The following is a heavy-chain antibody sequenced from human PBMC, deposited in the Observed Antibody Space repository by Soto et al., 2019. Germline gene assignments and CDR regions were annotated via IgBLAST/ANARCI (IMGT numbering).Heavy chain of an antibody. J-gene: IGHJ4*02. V-gene: IGHV4-38-2*01. CDR3: ARTHSGSYYSVFNY. D-gene: IGHD1-26*01. CDR1: NFSISSGYY. Sequence: SETLSLTCVVSNFSISSGYYWGWIRQSPGKGLEWIASIYRSGTTSYNPSLKSRVTISVDPSMNQFSLMSTAVTAADTAVYYCARTHSGSYYSVFNYWGRGSLVTVSS. CDR2: IYRSGTT.